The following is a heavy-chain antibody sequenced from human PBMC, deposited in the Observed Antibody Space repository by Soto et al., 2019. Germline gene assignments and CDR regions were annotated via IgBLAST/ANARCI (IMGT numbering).Heavy chain of an antibody. CDR1: GFTFSDYS. CDR3: ARGRTCTGARCYGGGDY. CDR2: ISSDSNYL. D-gene: IGHD2-15*01. V-gene: IGHV3-21*02. Sequence: EVQLVESGGGLVKPGGSLRLSCAASGFTFSDYSMNWMRQAPGKGLEWVASISSDSNYLYYRDSVEGRFTISRDNAKNSLYLQMTSLGAEETAVYYCARGRTCTGARCYGGGDYWGQGTLVTVSS. J-gene: IGHJ4*02.